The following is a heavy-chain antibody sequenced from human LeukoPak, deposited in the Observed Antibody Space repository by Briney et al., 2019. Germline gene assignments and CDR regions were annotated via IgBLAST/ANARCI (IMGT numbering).Heavy chain of an antibody. V-gene: IGHV4-59*08. D-gene: IGHD3-22*01. CDR3: AISGLNYDSSGYYPPPDAFDI. CDR2: IYYSGST. J-gene: IGHJ3*02. CDR1: GGSISSYY. Sequence: PSETLSLTCTVSGGSISSYYWSWIRQPPGKGLEWIGYIYYSGSTNYNPSLKSRVTISVDTSKNQFSLKLSSVTAADTAVYYCAISGLNYDSSGYYPPPDAFDIWGQGTMVTVSS.